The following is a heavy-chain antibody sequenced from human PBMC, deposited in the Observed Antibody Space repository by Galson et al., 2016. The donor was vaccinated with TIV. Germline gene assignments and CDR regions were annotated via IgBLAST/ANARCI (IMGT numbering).Heavy chain of an antibody. CDR2: SYQSGNT. Sequence: SETLSLTCAVSGYSISNGYYWGWIRQPPGKGLEYIGSSYQSGNTYNNPSLKSRVTISGDLSRNQLSLRLISVTAADTAVYYCVGHYDFRLAYFDVWGRGTLGTVSS. CDR3: VGHYDFRLAYFDV. J-gene: IGHJ2*01. D-gene: IGHD3-3*01. CDR1: GYSISNGYY. V-gene: IGHV4-38-2*01.